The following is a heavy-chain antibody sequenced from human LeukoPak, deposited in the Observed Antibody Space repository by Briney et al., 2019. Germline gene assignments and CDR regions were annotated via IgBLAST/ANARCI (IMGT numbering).Heavy chain of an antibody. V-gene: IGHV3-21*01. D-gene: IGHD2/OR15-2a*01. CDR3: ARFYGPRAFDI. Sequence: GGSLRLSRAASGFTFSSYSMNWVRQAPGKGLEWVSSISSSSSYIYYADSVKGRFTISRDNAKNSLYLQMNSLRAEDTAVYYCARFYGPRAFDIWGQGTMVTVSS. CDR1: GFTFSSYS. CDR2: ISSSSSYI. J-gene: IGHJ3*02.